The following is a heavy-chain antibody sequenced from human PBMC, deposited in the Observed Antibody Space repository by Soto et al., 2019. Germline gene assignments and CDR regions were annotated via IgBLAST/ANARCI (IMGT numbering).Heavy chain of an antibody. J-gene: IGHJ4*02. D-gene: IGHD4-17*01. CDR2: ISGSGGST. Sequence: PGGSLRLACASSGFTFISYAMSWVRQAPGKGLEWVSAISGSGGSTYYADSVKGRFTISRDNSKNTLYLQMNSLRAEDTAVYYCAKDYYGGKGYYFDYWGQGTLVTVSS. CDR1: GFTFISYA. CDR3: AKDYYGGKGYYFDY. V-gene: IGHV3-23*01.